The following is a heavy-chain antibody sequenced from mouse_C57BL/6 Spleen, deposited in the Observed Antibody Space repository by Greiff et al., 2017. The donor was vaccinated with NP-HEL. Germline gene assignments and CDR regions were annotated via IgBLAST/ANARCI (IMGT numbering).Heavy chain of an antibody. Sequence: QVQLQQSGAELVKPGASVKISCKASGYAFSSYWMNWVKQRPGKGLEWIGQIYPGDGDTNYNGKFKGKATLTADKSSSTAYMQLSSLTSEDSAVYYCARWSTVDYFDYWGQGTTLTVSS. CDR2: IYPGDGDT. CDR3: ARWSTVDYFDY. J-gene: IGHJ2*01. CDR1: GYAFSSYW. V-gene: IGHV1-80*01. D-gene: IGHD1-1*01.